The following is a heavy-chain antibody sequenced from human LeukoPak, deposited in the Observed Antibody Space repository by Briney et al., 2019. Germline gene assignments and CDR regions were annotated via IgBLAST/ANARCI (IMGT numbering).Heavy chain of an antibody. V-gene: IGHV3-48*03. D-gene: IGHD6-13*01. CDR1: GFTFSSYA. Sequence: GGSLRLSCAASGFTFSSYAMSWVRQAPGKGLEWVSYISSSGSTIYYADSVKGRFTISRDNAKNSLYLQMNSLRAEDTAVYYCARFEAGTFAYYYYYYMDVWGKGTTVTISS. CDR2: ISSSGSTI. J-gene: IGHJ6*03. CDR3: ARFEAGTFAYYYYYYMDV.